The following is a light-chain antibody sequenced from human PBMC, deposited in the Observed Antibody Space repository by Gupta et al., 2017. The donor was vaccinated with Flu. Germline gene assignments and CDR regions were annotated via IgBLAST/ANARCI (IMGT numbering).Light chain of an antibody. Sequence: DIQMTQSPSSLSASVGDRITITCRASQSISSYLNWYQQKPGKAPKLLIYAASSLKSGVPSRFSGSGSGTDFTLTISRRQPEDFANYYCQQRDSTPRTFGQGTKMEIK. J-gene: IGKJ2*01. CDR2: AAS. CDR1: QSISSY. V-gene: IGKV1-39*01. CDR3: QQRDSTPRT.